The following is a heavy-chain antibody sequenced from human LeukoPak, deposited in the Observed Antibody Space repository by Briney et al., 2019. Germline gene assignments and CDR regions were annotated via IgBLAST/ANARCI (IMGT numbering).Heavy chain of an antibody. CDR1: GFTFSSYA. V-gene: IGHV3-23*01. CDR2: FSGTSST. D-gene: IGHD1-26*01. J-gene: IGHJ5*02. Sequence: PGGSLRLSCAASGFTFSSYAMSWVRQAPGKGLEWVSTFSGTSSTSYADAVKGRVTISRDNSKNTLYLQLNSLRAEDTAVYFCAKGGVGATPRLDPWGQGTLVTVSS. CDR3: AKGGVGATPRLDP.